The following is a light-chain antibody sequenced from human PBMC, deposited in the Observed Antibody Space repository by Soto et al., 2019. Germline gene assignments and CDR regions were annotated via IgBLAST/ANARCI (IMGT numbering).Light chain of an antibody. CDR2: GAS. CDR3: PQHSHWPPWT. J-gene: IGKJ1*01. CDR1: ENVRTF. Sequence: EVVLTQSPATLSLSPGERATLSCRASENVRTFVDWYQQKPGPAPRLLIYGASNRATGIPARFSGSGSGTDFTLTIIDLDTEDFAVYYCPQHSHWPPWTFGKEIEVEIK. V-gene: IGKV3-11*01.